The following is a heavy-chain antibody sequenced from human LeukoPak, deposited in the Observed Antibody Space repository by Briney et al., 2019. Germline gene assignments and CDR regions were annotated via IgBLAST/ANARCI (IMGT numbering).Heavy chain of an antibody. Sequence: KSSETLSLTCAVYGGSFSGYYWSWIRQPPGKGLEWIGEINHSGSTNYNPSLKSRVTISVDTSKNQFSLKLSSVTAADTAVYYCARGPLWPYYYYYGMDVWGQGTTVTVSS. J-gene: IGHJ6*02. CDR2: INHSGST. V-gene: IGHV4-34*01. CDR1: GGSFSGYY. CDR3: ARGPLWPYYYYYGMDV. D-gene: IGHD2-21*01.